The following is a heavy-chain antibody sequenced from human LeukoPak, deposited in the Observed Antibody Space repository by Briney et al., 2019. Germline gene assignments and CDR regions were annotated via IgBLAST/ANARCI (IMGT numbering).Heavy chain of an antibody. J-gene: IGHJ4*02. V-gene: IGHV3-7*01. CDR2: INHDGSEK. CDR1: GFTFSRYW. CDR3: AKGGRPWFYFDY. Sequence: QSGGSLRPSCAASGFTFSRYWMNWVRQAPGKGLEWVANINHDGSEKYYADSVKGRFTISRDNSKNTLYLQMNSLRAEDTAVYYCAKGGRPWFYFDYWGQGTLVTVSS. D-gene: IGHD3-9*01.